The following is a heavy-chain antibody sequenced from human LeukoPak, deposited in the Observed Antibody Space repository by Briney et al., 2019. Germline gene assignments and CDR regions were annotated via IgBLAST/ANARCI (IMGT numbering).Heavy chain of an antibody. CDR2: IYPGDSDT. CDR1: GYSFANYW. D-gene: IGHD2-15*01. J-gene: IGHJ6*02. CDR3: ARHGLGYCSGGSCYSYYYYGMDV. V-gene: IGHV5-51*01. Sequence: GESLKISCKGSGYSFANYWIGWVRQTPGKGLEWMGIIYPGDSDTRYSPSFQGQVTISADKSISTAYLQWSSLKASDTAMYYCARHGLGYCSGGSCYSYYYYGMDVWGQGTTVTVSS.